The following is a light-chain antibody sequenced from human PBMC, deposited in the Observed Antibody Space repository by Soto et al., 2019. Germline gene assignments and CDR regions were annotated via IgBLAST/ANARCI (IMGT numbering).Light chain of an antibody. J-gene: IGKJ2*01. CDR1: QSISSSY. Sequence: EIVLTQSPGTLSLSPGERATLSCRARQSISSSYLAWYQQKPGQAPRLLIYAASSRATGIPDRFSGSGSGTDFTLTISRLEPEAFAVYYCQQYGSSSYTFGQGTQLEIK. CDR3: QQYGSSSYT. V-gene: IGKV3-20*01. CDR2: AAS.